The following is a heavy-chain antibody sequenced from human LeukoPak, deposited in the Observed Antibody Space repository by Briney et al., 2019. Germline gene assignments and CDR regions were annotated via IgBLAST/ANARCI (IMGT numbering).Heavy chain of an antibody. V-gene: IGHV3-7*01. Sequence: TGGSLRLSCAASGFTFNNFWMSWVRQAPGNGLEWVANINQDGSAEYYVDSVKGRFTISRDNAKNSLYLQMNSLRAEDTAVYYCARAEATGRVDYWGQGTLVTVSS. CDR3: ARAEATGRVDY. J-gene: IGHJ4*02. CDR1: GFTFNNFW. D-gene: IGHD6-13*01. CDR2: INQDGSAE.